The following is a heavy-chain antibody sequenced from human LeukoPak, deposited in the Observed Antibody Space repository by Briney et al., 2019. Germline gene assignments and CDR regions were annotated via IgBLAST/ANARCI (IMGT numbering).Heavy chain of an antibody. J-gene: IGHJ4*02. CDR2: IYYNDDK. Sequence: SGPALVKPTPTLTLTCTFSGFSLSTPGMGVGWIRQPPGKALEWLAFIYYNDDKRYSPSLRSRLTITRDTSKNQVVLAMTNMDPVDTATYYCAHLVVTIDWRSYFDYWGQGALVTVSS. D-gene: IGHD3-9*01. V-gene: IGHV2-5*01. CDR3: AHLVVTIDWRSYFDY. CDR1: GFSLSTPGMG.